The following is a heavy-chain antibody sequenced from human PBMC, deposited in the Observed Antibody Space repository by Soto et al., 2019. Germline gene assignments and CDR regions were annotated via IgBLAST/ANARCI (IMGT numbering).Heavy chain of an antibody. CDR1: GGSFSGYY. J-gene: IGHJ4*02. CDR2: INHSGST. CDR3: GIAEGLRVFDY. V-gene: IGHV4-34*01. D-gene: IGHD5-12*01. Sequence: QVQLQQWGAGLLKPSETLSLTCAVYGGSFSGYYWSWIRQPPGKGLEWIGEINHSGSTNYNPSLKSRVTISVDTPKNQFSLKLSSVTAADTAVYYCGIAEGLRVFDYWGQGTLVTVSS.